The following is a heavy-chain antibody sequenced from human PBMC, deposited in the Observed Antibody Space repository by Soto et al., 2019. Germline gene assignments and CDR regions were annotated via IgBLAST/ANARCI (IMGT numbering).Heavy chain of an antibody. J-gene: IGHJ4*02. CDR1: GFTFSSYW. CDR3: ARGRLYYDDSCDY. V-gene: IGHV3-74*01. CDR2: INIDGSTT. D-gene: IGHD3-22*01. Sequence: EVQVVESGGDLVQPGGSLRLSCAASGFTFSSYWMHWVRQAPGKGPVWVSRINIDGSTTTYADSVKGRFTISRDNAKNTVDLQMNSLRPEDTAVYYCARGRLYYDDSCDYWGQGTLVTVSS.